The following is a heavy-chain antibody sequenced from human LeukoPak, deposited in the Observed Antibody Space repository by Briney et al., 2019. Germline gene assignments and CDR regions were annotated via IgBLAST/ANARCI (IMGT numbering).Heavy chain of an antibody. V-gene: IGHV4-59*01. D-gene: IGHD3-3*01. CDR1: GGSISSYY. J-gene: IGHJ4*02. CDR3: ARSENYDFWSGYYIGH. CDR2: IYYSGST. Sequence: PSETLSLTCTVSGGSISSYYWSWIRQPPGKGLEWIGYIYYSGSTNYNPSLKSRVTISVDTSKNQFSLKLGSVTAADTAVYYCARSENYDFWSGYYIGHWGQGTLVTVSS.